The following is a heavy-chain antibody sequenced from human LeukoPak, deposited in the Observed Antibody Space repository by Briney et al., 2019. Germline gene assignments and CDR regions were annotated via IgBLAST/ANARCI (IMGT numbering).Heavy chain of an antibody. V-gene: IGHV4-59*08. J-gene: IGHJ3*02. CDR2: MNYSGRR. D-gene: IGHD3-22*01. Sequence: PSETLSLTCTVPGDSNSAYYWSWIRQAPGKGLEGIASMNYSGRRKNNPSLQNRGTISLDTSNTHFSLQLRSVTVGDTAVYYCARLLDYDNSGDPDIFDMWGQGTMVTVSS. CDR1: GDSNSAYY. CDR3: ARLLDYDNSGDPDIFDM.